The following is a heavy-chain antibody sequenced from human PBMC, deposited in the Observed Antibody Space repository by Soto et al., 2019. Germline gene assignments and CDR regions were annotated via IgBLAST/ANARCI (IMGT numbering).Heavy chain of an antibody. CDR2: IYWDDDK. V-gene: IGHV2-5*02. D-gene: IGHD3-10*01. Sequence: QITLKESGPTLVKPTQTLTLTCTFSGFSLSTSGVGVGWIRQPPGKALEWLALIYWDDDKRYSPSLKSRLTITKDTSKNQVVLTMTNMDPVDTATYYCAHGLRLWFGELCWFDPWGQGTLVTVSS. J-gene: IGHJ5*02. CDR1: GFSLSTSGVG. CDR3: AHGLRLWFGELCWFDP.